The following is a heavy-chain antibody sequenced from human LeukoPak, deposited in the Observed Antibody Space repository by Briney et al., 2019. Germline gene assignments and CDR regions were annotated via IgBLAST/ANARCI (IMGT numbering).Heavy chain of an antibody. V-gene: IGHV3-15*01. CDR2: IKSKSDGGTA. CDR1: GFIFSDVW. Sequence: GGSLRLSCVASGFIFSDVWMSWVRQAPGKGLEWVGRIKSKSDGGTADYAAPVKGRFTISRDDSNNTLYLQMNSLKIEDTGVYYCAKDRGSGSYHFDHWGQGNLVTVSS. CDR3: AKDRGSGSYHFDH. D-gene: IGHD3-10*01. J-gene: IGHJ4*02.